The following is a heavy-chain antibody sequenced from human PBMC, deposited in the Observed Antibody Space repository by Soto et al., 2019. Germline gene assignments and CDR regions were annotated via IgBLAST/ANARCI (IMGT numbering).Heavy chain of an antibody. Sequence: EVQLLESGGGLVQPGGSLRLSCAASGFTFSSYAMTWVRQAPGKGLEWVSGICGSGASTYYADSVKGRFTISRDNSKNTLYLQMSGLRAEDTAVYYCAKEAGRYGCAEGDFDYWGQGTLVTVSS. J-gene: IGHJ4*02. CDR1: GFTFSSYA. CDR3: AKEAGRYGCAEGDFDY. V-gene: IGHV3-23*01. CDR2: ICGSGAST. D-gene: IGHD5-18*01.